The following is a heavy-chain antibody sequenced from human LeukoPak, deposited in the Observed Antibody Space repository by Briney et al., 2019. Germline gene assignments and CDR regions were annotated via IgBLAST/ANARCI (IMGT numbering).Heavy chain of an antibody. CDR2: ISSSSSYI. J-gene: IGHJ4*02. Sequence: GRSLRLSCAASGFTFSSYSLKWVRQAPGEGLEWVSSISSSSSYIYYADSVKGRFTISRDNAKNSLYLQMTSLRAEDTAVYYCARGEDGGYSGYDDFDYGGQGTLVTVSS. CDR3: ARGEDGGYSGYDDFDY. V-gene: IGHV3-21*01. D-gene: IGHD5-12*01. CDR1: GFTFSSYS.